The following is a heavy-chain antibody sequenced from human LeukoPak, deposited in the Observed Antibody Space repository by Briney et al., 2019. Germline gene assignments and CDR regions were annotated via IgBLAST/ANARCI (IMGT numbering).Heavy chain of an antibody. CDR3: ARDLEYCSGGSCYSAYYGTAV. J-gene: IGHJ6*02. CDR2: ISSSSSYI. V-gene: IGHV3-21*01. CDR1: GFTFSSYS. D-gene: IGHD2-15*01. Sequence: GGSLRLSCAASGFTFSSYSMNGGRQAPGKRVEWVPSISSSSSYIYYADTVKGRITISRDHAKNSLYPQINSLRAGDTAVYYCARDLEYCSGGSCYSAYYGTAVWGQGTTVTVSS.